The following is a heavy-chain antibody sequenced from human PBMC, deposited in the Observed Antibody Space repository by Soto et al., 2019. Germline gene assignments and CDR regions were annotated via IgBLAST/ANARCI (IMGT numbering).Heavy chain of an antibody. CDR3: ASPNKYCSGGSCYSRYYGKDV. CDR2: IDPSDSYT. J-gene: IGHJ6*02. D-gene: IGHD2-15*01. Sequence: PGESLKISCKCSGYSFTSYWISWVRQMPGKGLEWMGRIDPSDSYTNYSPSFQGHVTISADKSISTAYLQWSSLKASDTAMYYCASPNKYCSGGSCYSRYYGKDVWGQGTTVTVSS. CDR1: GYSFTSYW. V-gene: IGHV5-10-1*01.